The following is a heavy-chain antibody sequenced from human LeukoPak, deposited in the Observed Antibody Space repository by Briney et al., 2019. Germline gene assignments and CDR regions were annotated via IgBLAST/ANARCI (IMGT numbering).Heavy chain of an antibody. Sequence: GGSLRLSCAASGFTFRGFWMGWVRQAPGKGLEWVADVKEDGSEKYYVDSVRGRFTISRDNAKSTLYLQINSLRAEDTAVYYCASRNYYLDHWGQGALVTVSS. CDR3: ASRNYYLDH. CDR1: GFTFRGFW. V-gene: IGHV3-7*05. J-gene: IGHJ4*02. CDR2: VKEDGSEK. D-gene: IGHD3-10*01.